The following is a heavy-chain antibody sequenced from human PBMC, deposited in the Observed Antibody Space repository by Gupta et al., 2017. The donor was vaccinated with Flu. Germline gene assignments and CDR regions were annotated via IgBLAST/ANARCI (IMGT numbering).Heavy chain of an antibody. V-gene: IGHV3-23*01. Sequence: VRLLELGGGLVKPGGSLIIPGAASGSTVGPFAMSWGGQAQGRGLGWVSWINGSGAATYYDDSVEGRFRISRDNSNSTLYLQMNSLRAEDTAVYYGAKDDGLNYYYHGMDVWGQGTTVTVSS. J-gene: IGHJ6*02. CDR2: INGSGAAT. D-gene: IGHD5-24*01. CDR1: GSTVGPFA. CDR3: AKDDGLNYYYHGMDV.